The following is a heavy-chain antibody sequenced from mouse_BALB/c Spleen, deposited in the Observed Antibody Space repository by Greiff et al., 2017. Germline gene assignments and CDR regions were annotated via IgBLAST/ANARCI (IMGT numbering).Heavy chain of an antibody. CDR2: ISDGGSYT. CDR3: ARGSHYYGSSYYAMDY. D-gene: IGHD1-1*01. Sequence: DVMLVESGGGLVKPGGSLKLSCAASGFTFSDYYMYWVRQTPEKRLEWVATISDGGSYTYYPDSVKGRFTISRDNAKNNLYLQMSSLKSEDTAMYYCARGSHYYGSSYYAMDYWGQGTSVTVSS. CDR1: GFTFSDYY. V-gene: IGHV5-4*02. J-gene: IGHJ4*01.